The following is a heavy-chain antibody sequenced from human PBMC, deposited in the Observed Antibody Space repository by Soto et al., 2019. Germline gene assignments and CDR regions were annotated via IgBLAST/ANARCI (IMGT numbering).Heavy chain of an antibody. CDR3: ARDYGSGSYYTFDY. J-gene: IGHJ4*02. CDR2: IYSSGST. V-gene: IGHV4-4*07. Sequence: SETLSLTCTVSGGSISYYYWNWIRQPAGKGLEWIGRIYSSGSTNYNPSLKSRVSMSIDTSKNQFSLKVRAVTAADTAVYYYARDYGSGSYYTFDYWGQGTQGTVS. CDR1: GGSISYYY. D-gene: IGHD3-10*01.